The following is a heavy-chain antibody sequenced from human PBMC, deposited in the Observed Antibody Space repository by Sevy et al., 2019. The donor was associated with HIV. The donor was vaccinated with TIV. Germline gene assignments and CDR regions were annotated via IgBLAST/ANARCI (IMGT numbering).Heavy chain of an antibody. CDR1: GGSFSGYY. CDR2: INHSGST. J-gene: IGHJ4*02. Sequence: SETLSLTCAVYGGSFSGYYWSWIRQPPGKGLEWIGEINHSGSTNYNPSLKSRVTISVDTSKNQFSLKLSSVTAADTAVYYCAGGLHVPIPGPSADCGGDCYSLGFDYWGQGTLVTVSS. V-gene: IGHV4-34*01. CDR3: AGGLHVPIPGPSADCGGDCYSLGFDY. D-gene: IGHD2-21*02.